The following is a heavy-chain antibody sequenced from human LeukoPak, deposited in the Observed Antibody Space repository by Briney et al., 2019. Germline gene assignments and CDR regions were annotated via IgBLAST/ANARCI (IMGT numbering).Heavy chain of an antibody. CDR1: GFNFRNYW. V-gene: IGHV3-74*01. Sequence: GGSLRLSCAASGFNFRNYWMHWVRHAQGKGLVWVSRINSDGSSTSYADSVKGRFTISRDNAENTLYLQINSLRAEDTAVYYCATDEAATGRLDYWGQGTLVTDSS. J-gene: IGHJ4*02. CDR3: ATDEAATGRLDY. D-gene: IGHD1-1*01. CDR2: INSDGSST.